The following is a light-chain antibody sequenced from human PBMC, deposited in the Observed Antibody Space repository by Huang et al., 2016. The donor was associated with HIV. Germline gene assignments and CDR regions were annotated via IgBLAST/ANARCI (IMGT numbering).Light chain of an antibody. J-gene: IGKJ1*01. CDR3: QQYDTSPWT. CDR2: GAS. Sequence: DIVMTQSPDSLAVYLGERATINCKSSQSVLYRSNNKHYLAWYQQKPGQPPKLLISGASTRESGVPDRFTGSWSGTDFSLTISSLQAEDVAVYYCQQYDTSPWTFGQGTKVEIK. V-gene: IGKV4-1*01. CDR1: QSVLYRSNNKHY.